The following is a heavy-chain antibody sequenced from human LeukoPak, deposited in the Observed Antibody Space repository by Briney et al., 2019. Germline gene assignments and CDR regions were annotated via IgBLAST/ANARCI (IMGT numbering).Heavy chain of an antibody. CDR3: ARDPSVGGFSGSELDF. Sequence: GGSLSLSCAGSGFTFSQYFMHWVRQAPGKGLEYLSVISYNGEQTYYSKSVTSRFTISRDNSKNMLYLQMGSLRPEDTAVYFCARDPSVGGFSGSELDFWGQGTLVTVSS. D-gene: IGHD3-22*01. CDR2: ISYNGEQT. CDR1: GFTFSQYF. J-gene: IGHJ4*02. V-gene: IGHV3-64*01.